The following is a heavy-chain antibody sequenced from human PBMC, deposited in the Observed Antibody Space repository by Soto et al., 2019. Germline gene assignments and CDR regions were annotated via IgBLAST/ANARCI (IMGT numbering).Heavy chain of an antibody. CDR2: INYNSRAT. CDR1: GFSFNSSD. Sequence: EVQLLESGGGLVQPGGSLRLSCETSGFSFNSSDMPWVRQAPGIGLEWVAVINYNSRATFHAQSVKGRFTISRDNSRNTVFLQMDSLRAEDTAVYYCAKQRGSGNTYYYNMDVWGLGTPVIVSS. V-gene: IGHV3-23*01. CDR3: AKQRGSGNTYYYNMDV. J-gene: IGHJ6*02. D-gene: IGHD3-10*01.